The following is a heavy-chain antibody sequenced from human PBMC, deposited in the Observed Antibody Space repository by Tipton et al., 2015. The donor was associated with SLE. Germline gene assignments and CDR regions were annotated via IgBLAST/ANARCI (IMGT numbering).Heavy chain of an antibody. V-gene: IGHV3-21*03. CDR3: ARDSSTWHEEVDEHYYYGMDV. Sequence: GSLRLSCVASGISFSSYTMNWVRQAPGKGLEWVSSISRSSSYIYQADSVKGRFTISRDNAKNSLFLQLDSLRAEDTGIYYCARDSSTWHEEVDEHYYYGMDVWGQGTTVTVSS. CDR2: ISRSSSYI. CDR1: GISFSSYT. D-gene: IGHD2-2*01. J-gene: IGHJ6*02.